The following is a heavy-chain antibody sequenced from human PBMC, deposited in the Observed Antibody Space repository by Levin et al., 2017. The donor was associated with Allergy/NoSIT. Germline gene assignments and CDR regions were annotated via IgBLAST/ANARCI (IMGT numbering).Heavy chain of an antibody. J-gene: IGHJ4*02. D-gene: IGHD2-15*01. Sequence: GESLKISCAASRFPFSAYGMHWVRQAPGKGLEWVAVISHDGGNKYYAESVKGRFTISRDNSKNTLYLQMNSLRAEDTAVYYCAKAGRASRGLGYCSGGSCYSIDYWGQGTLVTVSS. CDR1: RFPFSAYG. V-gene: IGHV3-30*18. CDR3: AKAGRASRGLGYCSGGSCYSIDY. CDR2: ISHDGGNK.